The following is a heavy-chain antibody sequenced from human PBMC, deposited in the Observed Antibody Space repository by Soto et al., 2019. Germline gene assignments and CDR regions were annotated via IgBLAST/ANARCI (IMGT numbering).Heavy chain of an antibody. J-gene: IGHJ5*02. CDR2: MNPNSGNT. V-gene: IGHV1-8*01. CDR1: GYTFTSYD. D-gene: IGHD1-26*01. CDR3: ARERVGWFDP. Sequence: QVQLVQSGAEVKKPGASVKVSCKASGYTFTSYDINWVRQATGQGLEWMGWMNPNSGNTGYAQKFQGRVTMTRNTSQSTAYQGASSLRTEDTAGYYCARERVGWFDPWGQGTLVTVSS.